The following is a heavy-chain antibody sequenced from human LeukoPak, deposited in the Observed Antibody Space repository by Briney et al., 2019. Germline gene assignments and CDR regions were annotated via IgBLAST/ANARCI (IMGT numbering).Heavy chain of an antibody. CDR2: INHSGST. V-gene: IGHV4-34*01. CDR1: SGSFSGYY. J-gene: IGHJ6*02. Sequence: SETLSLTCAVYSGSFSGYYWSWIRQPPGKGLEWIGEINHSGSTNYNPSLKSRVTISVDTSKNQFSLKLSSVTATDTAVYYCARWCKPIRRTTYYYYGMDVWGQGTTVTVSS. CDR3: ARWCKPIRRTTYYYYGMDV. D-gene: IGHD1-7*01.